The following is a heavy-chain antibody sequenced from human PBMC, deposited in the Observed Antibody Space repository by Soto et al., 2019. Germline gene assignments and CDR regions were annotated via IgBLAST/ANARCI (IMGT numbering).Heavy chain of an antibody. CDR1: GYIFVNYG. V-gene: IGHV1-18*01. Sequence: QVQLVQSGDEVRKPGSSVKVSCKASGYIFVNYGIAWVRQAPGQGLEWMGWISPYSGNTHNASKVQGRLTMTTDTSTSTAYMDRGSLTSDDTAVYYCAMVDNYVSPPPQNEWDQGTTVNVAS. D-gene: IGHD3-16*01. J-gene: IGHJ6*02. CDR3: AMVDNYVSPPPQNE. CDR2: ISPYSGNT.